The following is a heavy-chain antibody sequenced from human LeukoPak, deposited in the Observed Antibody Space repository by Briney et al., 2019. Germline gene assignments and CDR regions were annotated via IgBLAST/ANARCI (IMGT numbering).Heavy chain of an antibody. Sequence: ASVKVSCKASGYTFTGYYMHWVRQAPGQGLEWMGWINPNSGGTNYAQKFQGRVTMTRNTSNSTAYMELSRLRSDDTAVYYCAREVRKWLRSLGYFDYWGQGTLVTVSS. J-gene: IGHJ4*02. CDR3: AREVRKWLRSLGYFDY. CDR2: INPNSGGT. D-gene: IGHD5-12*01. CDR1: GYTFTGYY. V-gene: IGHV1-2*02.